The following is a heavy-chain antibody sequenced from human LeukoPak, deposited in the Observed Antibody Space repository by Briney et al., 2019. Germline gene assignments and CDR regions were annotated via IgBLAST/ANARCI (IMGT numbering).Heavy chain of an antibody. Sequence: GGSLRLSCAASGFTFSSYSMNWVRQAPGKGLEWVSYISSSSSTIYYADSVKGRFTISRDNAKNSLYLQMNSLRAEDTAVYYCARDLSLTPLDYWGQGTLSPSPQ. CDR1: GFTFSSYS. V-gene: IGHV3-48*01. D-gene: IGHD3-16*01. CDR3: ARDLSLTPLDY. CDR2: ISSSSSTI. J-gene: IGHJ4*02.